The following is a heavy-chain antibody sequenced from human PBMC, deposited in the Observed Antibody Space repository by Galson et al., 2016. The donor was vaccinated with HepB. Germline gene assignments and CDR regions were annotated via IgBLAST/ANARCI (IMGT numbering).Heavy chain of an antibody. CDR3: AKAIGDGWYWAFYY. CDR2: ISAGGGST. Sequence: SLRLSCAASGFTFSSYAMSWVRQAPGKGLEWVATISAGGGSTYYADSVRGRFTISRDNSKNTLHLQMNSLRAENTAVYYCAKAIGDGWYWAFYYWGQGSLVTVSS. D-gene: IGHD6-19*01. J-gene: IGHJ4*02. CDR1: GFTFSSYA. V-gene: IGHV3-23*01.